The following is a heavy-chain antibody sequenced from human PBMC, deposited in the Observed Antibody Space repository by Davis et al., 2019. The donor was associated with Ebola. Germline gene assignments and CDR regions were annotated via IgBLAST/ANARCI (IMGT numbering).Heavy chain of an antibody. J-gene: IGHJ5*02. CDR2: IYYSGST. V-gene: IGHV4-59*01. CDR1: GGSINSYH. Sequence: PSETLSLTCTVSGGSINSYHWSWIRQPPGKGLEWIGYIYYSGSTNYNPSLKSRVTISLDTSKNQFSLKLNSVTAADTAVYYCARGRTVWSIFSGFDPWGQGTLVTVSS. D-gene: IGHD2-8*02. CDR3: ARGRTVWSIFSGFDP.